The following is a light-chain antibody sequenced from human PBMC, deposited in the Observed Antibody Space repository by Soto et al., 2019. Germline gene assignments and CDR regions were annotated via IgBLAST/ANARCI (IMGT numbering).Light chain of an antibody. V-gene: IGKV3-20*01. CDR2: AAS. J-gene: IGKJ1*01. CDR3: QQYGSSSTWT. Sequence: EIVLTQSPGTMSLSPGERATLSCRASQSGSSAYLAWYHHKPGQPPTLLIYAASSRVTGIPDRFSGSGSGTDFTLTISRLEPEDFAVYYCQQYGSSSTWTFGQGTKVEIK. CDR1: QSGSSAY.